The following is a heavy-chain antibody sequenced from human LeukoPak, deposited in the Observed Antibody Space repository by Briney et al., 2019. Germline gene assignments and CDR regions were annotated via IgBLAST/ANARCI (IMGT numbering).Heavy chain of an antibody. CDR1: VYTFTVYY. CDR2: INPNRGGT. D-gene: IGHD6-19*01. CDR3: ARGAVAGTSFDY. J-gene: IGHJ4*02. V-gene: IGHV1-2*02. Sequence: ASVKVSCKASVYTFTVYYMHWVRQAPGQGLEWVGWINPNRGGTNYAPKFQGRVTMTRDTSLSTAYMELSRLRSDDTAVYYCARGAVAGTSFDYWGQGTLVTVSS.